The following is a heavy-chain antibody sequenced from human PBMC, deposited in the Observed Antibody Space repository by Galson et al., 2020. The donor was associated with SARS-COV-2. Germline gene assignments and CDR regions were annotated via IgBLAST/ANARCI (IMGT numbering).Heavy chain of an antibody. D-gene: IGHD2-2*01. Sequence: ASVKVSCKASGGTFSSYAISWVRQAPGQGLEWMGGIIPIFGTANYAQKFQGRVTITADESTSTAYMELSSLRSEDTAVYYCARVCSTSCYNYYYYGMDVWGQGTTVTVSS. V-gene: IGHV1-69*13. CDR3: ARVCSTSCYNYYYYGMDV. CDR1: GGTFSSYA. CDR2: IIPIFGTA. J-gene: IGHJ6*02.